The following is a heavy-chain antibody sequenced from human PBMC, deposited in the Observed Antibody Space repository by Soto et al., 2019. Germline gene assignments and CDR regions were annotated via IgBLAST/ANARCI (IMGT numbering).Heavy chain of an antibody. D-gene: IGHD6-19*01. CDR1: GGSVSSGSYY. Sequence: PSETLSLTCTVSGGSVSSGSYYWSWIRQPPGKGLEWIGYIYYSGSTNYNPSLKSRVTISVDTSKNQFSLKLSSVTAADTAVYYCARGRAVAPLGYWGQGTLVTVSS. CDR2: IYYSGST. V-gene: IGHV4-61*01. CDR3: ARGRAVAPLGY. J-gene: IGHJ4*02.